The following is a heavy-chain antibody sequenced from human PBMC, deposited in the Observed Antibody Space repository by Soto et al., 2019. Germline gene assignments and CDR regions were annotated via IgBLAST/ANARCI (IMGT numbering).Heavy chain of an antibody. J-gene: IGHJ6*03. CDR3: ARSRGGIADLYYMDV. CDR2: MNPNSGNT. V-gene: IGHV1-8*01. CDR1: GYTFTSYD. D-gene: IGHD3-10*01. Sequence: ASVKVSCKASGYTFTSYDINWVRQATGQGLEWMGWMNPNSGNTGYAQKIKGRITMTRNTSISTAYIEQSSLRTEDTAIYYFARSRGGIADLYYMDVWGKGTTVTVSS.